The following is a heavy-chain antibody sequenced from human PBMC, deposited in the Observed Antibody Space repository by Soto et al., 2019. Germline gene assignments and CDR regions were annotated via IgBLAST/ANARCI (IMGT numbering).Heavy chain of an antibody. V-gene: IGHV1-2*04. CDR1: GYTFTGYY. D-gene: IGHD6-19*01. CDR2: INPNSGGT. CDR3: AREVAGTFKYYYYGMDV. Sequence: ASVKVSCKASGYTFTGYYMHWVRQAPGQGLEWMGWINPNSGGTNYAQKFQGWVTMTRDTSISTAYMELSRLRSDDTAVYYCAREVAGTFKYYYYGMDVWGQGTTVTVSS. J-gene: IGHJ6*02.